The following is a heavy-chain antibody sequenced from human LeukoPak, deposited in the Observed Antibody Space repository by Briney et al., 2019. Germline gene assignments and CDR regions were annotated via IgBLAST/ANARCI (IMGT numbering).Heavy chain of an antibody. CDR2: IYTSGST. CDR1: GGSISSGSYY. CDR3: ARDYPTSGIVTIFDY. Sequence: SETLSLTCTVSGGSISSGSYYWSWIRQPAGKGLEYIGRIYTSGSTNYNPSLESRVTISVDTSKNQFSLKLSSVTAADTAVYYCARDYPTSGIVTIFDYWGQGTLVTVSS. D-gene: IGHD1-1*01. V-gene: IGHV4-61*02. J-gene: IGHJ4*02.